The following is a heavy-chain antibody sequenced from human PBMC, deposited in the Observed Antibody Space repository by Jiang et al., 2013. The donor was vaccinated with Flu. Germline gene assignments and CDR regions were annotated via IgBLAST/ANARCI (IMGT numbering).Heavy chain of an antibody. V-gene: IGHV4-59*08. CDR1: GVSVRNFY. Sequence: GLVKPSETLSLTCTVSGVSVRNFYWSWLRQSPGKGLDWIGYVYYSGDTNYNPSLKSRVTMSVDTSKNQFSLNLSSVTAADTAVYYCARRPSAWPYNWFDPWGQGTLVIVSS. CDR3: ARRPSAWPYNWFDP. CDR2: VYYSGDT. J-gene: IGHJ5*02. D-gene: IGHD1-26*01.